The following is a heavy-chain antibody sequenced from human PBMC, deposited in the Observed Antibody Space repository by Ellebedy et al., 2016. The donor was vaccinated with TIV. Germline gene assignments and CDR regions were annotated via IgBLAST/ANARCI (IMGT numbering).Heavy chain of an antibody. CDR2: INHSGST. V-gene: IGHV4-34*01. CDR3: VRGRGSSYDLPFQY. D-gene: IGHD5-18*01. Sequence: SETLSLXCSVYGASFSRYYLTWIRQPPGKGLEWIGEINHSGSTNFNPSPKSRISISVETSRSQFSLKLGAMTAADMGVYYCVRGRGSSYDLPFQYWGQGALVIVS. CDR1: GASFSRYY. J-gene: IGHJ1*01.